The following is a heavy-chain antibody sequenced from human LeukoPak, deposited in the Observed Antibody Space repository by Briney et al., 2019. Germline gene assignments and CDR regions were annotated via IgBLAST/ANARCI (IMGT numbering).Heavy chain of an antibody. Sequence: GGSLRLSCAATGFRFSDYYMSWIRQAPGKGLEWVAYISSTGNSIFYADSVKGRFTISRDNAKNSLHLQMNSLRAEDSAVYYCTRGPTLIGVAGTWPLDDWGQGTLVTVSS. J-gene: IGHJ4*02. CDR3: TRGPTLIGVAGTWPLDD. D-gene: IGHD6-19*01. V-gene: IGHV3-11*04. CDR2: ISSTGNSI. CDR1: GFRFSDYY.